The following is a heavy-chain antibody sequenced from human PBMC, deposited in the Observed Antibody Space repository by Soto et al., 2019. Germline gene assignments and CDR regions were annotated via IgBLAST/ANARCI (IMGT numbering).Heavy chain of an antibody. CDR2: IMPIFGGP. Sequence: QVQLVQCGAEVKKPGSSLKVSCKASGGIFSDCSFSWVRQARGQGIEWMGGIMPIFGGPDYAQRFRGRVTITADEVTRTAFMELRGLTSEDTATYYCASSLRMPGIGNYYYGMDVWGQGTTVTVSS. CDR3: ASSLRMPGIGNYYYGMDV. V-gene: IGHV1-69*12. CDR1: GGIFSDCS. J-gene: IGHJ6*02. D-gene: IGHD6-13*01.